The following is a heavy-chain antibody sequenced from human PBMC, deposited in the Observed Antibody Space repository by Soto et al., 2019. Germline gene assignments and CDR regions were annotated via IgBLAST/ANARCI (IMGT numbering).Heavy chain of an antibody. D-gene: IGHD6-19*01. CDR2: INQDGREK. V-gene: IGHV3-7*01. CDR3: ARDGEEAGLYFDY. Sequence: EVQLVESGGGLVQPGGSLRLSCAASGFIFSSYWMNWVRQAPGKGLEWVGSINQDGREKYYVDSVKGRFTISRDNAENSLYLQVNSLRVEDTAVYYCARDGEEAGLYFDYWGQGTLVTVSS. J-gene: IGHJ4*02. CDR1: GFIFSSYW.